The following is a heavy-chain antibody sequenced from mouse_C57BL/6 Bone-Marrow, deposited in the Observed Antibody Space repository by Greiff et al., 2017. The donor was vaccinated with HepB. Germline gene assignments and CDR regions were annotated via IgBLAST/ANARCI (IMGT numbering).Heavy chain of an antibody. V-gene: IGHV1-15*01. CDR3: TGSDDGYYRYWFAY. J-gene: IGHJ3*01. D-gene: IGHD2-3*01. CDR2: IDPETGGT. CDR1: GYTFTDYE. Sequence: VKLMESGAELVRPGASVTLSCKASGYTFTDYEMHWVKQTPVHGLEWIGAIDPETGGTAYNQKLKGKAILTADKSSSTAYMELRSLTSEDSAVYYCTGSDDGYYRYWFAYWGQGTLVTVSA.